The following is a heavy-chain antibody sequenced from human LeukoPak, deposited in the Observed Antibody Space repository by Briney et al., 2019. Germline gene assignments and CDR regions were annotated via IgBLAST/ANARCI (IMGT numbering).Heavy chain of an antibody. CDR2: ISSSSSYI. CDR1: GFTFSSYS. Sequence: KPGGSPRLSCAASGFTFSSYSMNWVRQAPGKGLQWVSSISSSSSYIYYADSVKGRFTISRYNAKNSLYLQMNSLRAEYTAVYYFARAALAPAGHTVRYYFAYWGPGPLVTVSS. CDR3: ARAALAPAGHTVRYYFAY. J-gene: IGHJ4*02. D-gene: IGHD6-13*01. V-gene: IGHV3-21*01.